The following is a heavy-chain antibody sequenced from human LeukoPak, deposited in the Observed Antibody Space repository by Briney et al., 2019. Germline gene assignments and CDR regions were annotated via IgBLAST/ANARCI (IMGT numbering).Heavy chain of an antibody. Sequence: GGSLRLSCAASGFTFSSYGMHWVRQAPGKGLEWVALISYDGSSEYYAGSVKGRFTISRDNSKITVYLQMNSLKAEDTAVYYCAKELYNYGDYGAEGLDVGGQGTTVTVS. CDR2: ISYDGSSE. J-gene: IGHJ6*02. V-gene: IGHV3-30*18. D-gene: IGHD4-17*01. CDR3: AKELYNYGDYGAEGLDV. CDR1: GFTFSSYG.